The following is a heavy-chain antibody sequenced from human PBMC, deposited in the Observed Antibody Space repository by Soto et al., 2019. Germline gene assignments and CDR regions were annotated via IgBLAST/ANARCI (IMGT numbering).Heavy chain of an antibody. V-gene: IGHV1-8*01. J-gene: IGHJ6*02. CDR3: ARVSVDFWSRADPYYYYGMDV. CDR1: GYTFTSYD. Sequence: QVQLVQSGAEVKKPGASVKVSCKASGYTFTSYDINWVRQATGQGLEWMGWMNPNSGNTGYAQKFQGRVTMTRNTSISTAYMELSSLRSEDTAVYYCARVSVDFWSRADPYYYYGMDVWGQGTTVTVSS. D-gene: IGHD3-3*01. CDR2: MNPNSGNT.